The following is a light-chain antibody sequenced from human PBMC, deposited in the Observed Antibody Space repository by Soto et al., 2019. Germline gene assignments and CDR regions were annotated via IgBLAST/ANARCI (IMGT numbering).Light chain of an antibody. CDR1: QSIRSY. V-gene: IGKV3-11*01. CDR2: DAS. Sequence: EIVLTQSPSTLSLSPGQRATLSCRASQSIRSYLAWYQQKPGKAPRLLIYDASTRATGIPARFSGSGSGTDFTLTISSLEPEDFAVYYCQQRSDWPCTFGGGTKVEIK. CDR3: QQRSDWPCT. J-gene: IGKJ4*01.